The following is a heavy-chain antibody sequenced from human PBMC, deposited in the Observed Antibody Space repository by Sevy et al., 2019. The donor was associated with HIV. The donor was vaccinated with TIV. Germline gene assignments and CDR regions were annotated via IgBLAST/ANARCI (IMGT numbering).Heavy chain of an antibody. CDR3: AKDITAEWSAPAFDY. Sequence: GGSQRLSCAASGFTFDDYAMHWVRQAPGKGLEWVSGISWNSGSIGYADSVKGRFTISRDNAKNSLYLQMNSLRAEDTALYYCAKDITAEWSAPAFDYWGQGTLVTVSS. CDR1: GFTFDDYA. CDR2: ISWNSGSI. D-gene: IGHD3-3*01. V-gene: IGHV3-9*01. J-gene: IGHJ4*02.